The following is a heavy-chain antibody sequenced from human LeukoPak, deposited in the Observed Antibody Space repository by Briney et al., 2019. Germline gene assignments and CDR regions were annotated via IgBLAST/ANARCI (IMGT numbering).Heavy chain of an antibody. V-gene: IGHV4-4*07. CDR1: GGSTSSYY. CDR2: IYTSGST. J-gene: IGHJ4*02. D-gene: IGHD3-3*01. Sequence: SETLSLTCTVSGGSTSSYYWSWIRQPAGKGLEWIGRIYTSGSTNYNPSLKSRVTISVDTSKNQFSLKLSSVTAADTAVYYCARGKDPTIFAVVTLFDYWGQGTLVTVSS. CDR3: ARGKDPTIFAVVTLFDY.